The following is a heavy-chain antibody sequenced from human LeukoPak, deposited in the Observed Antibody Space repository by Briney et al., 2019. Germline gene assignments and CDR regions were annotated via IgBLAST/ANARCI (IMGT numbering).Heavy chain of an antibody. CDR1: GYTFTSYG. Sequence: ASVKVSCKASGYTFTSYGISWVRQAPGQGLEWMGWISAYNGNTNYAQKLQGRVTMTTDTSTSTAYMELSSLRSEDTAVYYCARGLDYYDSSGYYLSQYYYYYMDVWGKGTTVTVSS. CDR2: ISAYNGNT. CDR3: ARGLDYYDSSGYYLSQYYYYYMDV. V-gene: IGHV1-18*01. D-gene: IGHD3-22*01. J-gene: IGHJ6*03.